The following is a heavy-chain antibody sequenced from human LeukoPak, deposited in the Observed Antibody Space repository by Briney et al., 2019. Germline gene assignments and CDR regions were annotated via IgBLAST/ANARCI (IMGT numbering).Heavy chain of an antibody. J-gene: IGHJ4*02. V-gene: IGHV4-59*01. CDR2: IYYSGST. CDR1: GGSISSYY. CDR3: ARHDPPWGYSYGVFDY. D-gene: IGHD5-18*01. Sequence: PSETLSLTCTVSGGSISSYYWSWIRQPPGKGLEWIGYIYYSGSTNYNPSLKSRVTISVDTSKNQFSLKLSSVTAADTAVYYCARHDPPWGYSYGVFDYWGQGTLVTVSS.